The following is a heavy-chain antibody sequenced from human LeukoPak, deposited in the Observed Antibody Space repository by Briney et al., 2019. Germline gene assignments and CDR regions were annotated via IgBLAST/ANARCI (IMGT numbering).Heavy chain of an antibody. V-gene: IGHV4-59*01. Sequence: SETLSLTCTVSGASISSYYWSWIRQPPGKGLEWIGYIYYSGSTNYNPSLKSRVTISVDTSKNQFSLKLSSVTAADTAVYYCARTYYYGSGSYEIGGNYFDYWGQGTLVTVSS. J-gene: IGHJ4*02. CDR1: GASISSYY. CDR2: IYYSGST. D-gene: IGHD3-10*01. CDR3: ARTYYYGSGSYEIGGNYFDY.